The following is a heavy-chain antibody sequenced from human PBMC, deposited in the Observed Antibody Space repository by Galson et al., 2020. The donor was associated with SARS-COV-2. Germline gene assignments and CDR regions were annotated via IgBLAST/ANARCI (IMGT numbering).Heavy chain of an antibody. CDR3: AREGDDFWSGRLDQ. CDR2: IIPLFGTA. J-gene: IGHJ4*02. V-gene: IGHV1-69*06. CDR1: GGTFTNDI. Sequence: KISCKASGGTFTNDIITWVRQAPGQGLEWMGGIIPLFGTANYAQKFQGRVTITADTETNTSYMEVSSLRSDDTAVYYCAREGDDFWSGRLDQWGQGTLVTVSS. D-gene: IGHD3-3*01.